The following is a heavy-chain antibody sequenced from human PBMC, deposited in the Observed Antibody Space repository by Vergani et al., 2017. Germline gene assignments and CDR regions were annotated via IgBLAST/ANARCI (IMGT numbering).Heavy chain of an antibody. V-gene: IGHV3-21*01. D-gene: IGHD2-2*01. Sequence: EVQLVESGGGLVKPGGSLRLSCVASGFTFSSYSMHWVRQAPGKGLEWVSSISSSSSYIYYADSVKGRFTISRDNAKNSLSLQMNSLRAEDTAVYYCARDLLGYCSSNSCLGHYYYYMDGWSEGTTVTVSS. CDR3: ARDLLGYCSSNSCLGHYYYYMDG. CDR1: GFTFSSYS. J-gene: IGHJ6*03. CDR2: ISSSSSYI.